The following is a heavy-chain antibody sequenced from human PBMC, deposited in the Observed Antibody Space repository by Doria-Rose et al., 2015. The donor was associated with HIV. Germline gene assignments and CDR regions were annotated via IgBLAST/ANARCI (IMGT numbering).Heavy chain of an antibody. V-gene: IGHV2-26*01. CDR1: GVSLSSPGMG. D-gene: IGHD6-13*01. Sequence: QITLKESGPVLVKPTETLTLTCTGSGVSLSSPGMGVSWIRQPPGKALEWLANNFSDDERSYKTSLKSRLTISRGTSKSQVVLTMTDMDPVDTATYYCARIKSSRWYHKYYFDFWGQGTLVIVSA. CDR2: NFSDDER. CDR3: ARIKSSRWYHKYYFDF. J-gene: IGHJ4*02.